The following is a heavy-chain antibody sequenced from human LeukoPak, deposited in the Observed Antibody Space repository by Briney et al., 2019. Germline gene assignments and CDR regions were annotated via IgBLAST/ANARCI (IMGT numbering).Heavy chain of an antibody. Sequence: GGTLRLSCAASGFTFSSYSMNWVRQAPGKGLEWVSSISSSSSYIYYADSVRGRFTISRDNAKNSLYLQMNSLRAEDTAVYYCARARQLLWFGESWGQGTLVTVSS. CDR1: GFTFSSYS. CDR2: ISSSSSYI. CDR3: ARARQLLWFGES. V-gene: IGHV3-21*01. J-gene: IGHJ5*02. D-gene: IGHD3-10*01.